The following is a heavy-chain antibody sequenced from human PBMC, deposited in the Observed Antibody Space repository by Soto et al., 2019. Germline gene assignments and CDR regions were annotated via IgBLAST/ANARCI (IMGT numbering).Heavy chain of an antibody. J-gene: IGHJ2*01. Sequence: EVQLLESGGGLVQPGGSLRLSCAASGFTFSIYAMNWVRQAPGKGLEWVSVISGSGGSTYYADSVKGRFTISRDNSKNTLYVQMKSLRAEDTAVYYCARRTVGWYFDLWGRGTLVTVSS. CDR2: ISGSGGST. CDR1: GFTFSIYA. D-gene: IGHD4-17*01. CDR3: ARRTVGWYFDL. V-gene: IGHV3-23*01.